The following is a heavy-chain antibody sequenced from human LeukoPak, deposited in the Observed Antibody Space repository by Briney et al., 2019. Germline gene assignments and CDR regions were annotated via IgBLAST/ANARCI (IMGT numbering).Heavy chain of an antibody. CDR1: GYTFTGYY. J-gene: IGHJ4*02. CDR3: AVTYYYGSGSFDY. V-gene: IGHV1-2*04. CDR2: INPNSGGT. D-gene: IGHD3-10*01. Sequence: ASVKVSCKASGYTFTGYYMHWVRQAPGQGLEWMGWINPNSGGTNYAQKFQGWVTMTRDTSISTAYMELSRLRSDDTAVYYCAVTYYYGSGSFDYWGQGTLVTVSS.